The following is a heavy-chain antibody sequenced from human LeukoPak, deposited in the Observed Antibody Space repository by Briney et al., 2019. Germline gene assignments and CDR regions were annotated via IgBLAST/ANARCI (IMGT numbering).Heavy chain of an antibody. CDR3: ASGIRAFDY. CDR1: GFTFSSYD. CDR2: ISGSGGST. J-gene: IGHJ4*02. V-gene: IGHV3-23*01. D-gene: IGHD1-26*01. Sequence: GGSLRLSCAASGFTFSSYDMSWVRQAPGKGLEWVSAISGSGGSTYYADSVKGRFTISRDNSKSTLYLQMNSLRAEDTAVYYCASGIRAFDYWGQGALVTVSS.